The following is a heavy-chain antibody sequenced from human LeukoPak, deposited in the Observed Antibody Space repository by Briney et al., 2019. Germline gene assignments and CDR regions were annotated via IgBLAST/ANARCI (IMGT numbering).Heavy chain of an antibody. J-gene: IGHJ4*02. V-gene: IGHV3-21*01. CDR3: ARVSGSYSNYFDY. CDR1: GFTFSSYS. Sequence: GGSLRLPCAASGFTFSSYSMNWVRQAPGKGLEWVSSISSSSSYIYYADSVKGRFTISRDNAKNSLYLQMNSLRAEDTAVYYCARVSGSYSNYFDYWGQGTLVTVSS. CDR2: ISSSSSYI. D-gene: IGHD1-26*01.